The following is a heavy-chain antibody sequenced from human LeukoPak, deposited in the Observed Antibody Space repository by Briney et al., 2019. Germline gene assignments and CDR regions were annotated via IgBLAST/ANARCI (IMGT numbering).Heavy chain of an antibody. Sequence: GGSLRLSCAASGFSFSSHPMNWVRQAPGKGLEWVSFISSSSSLIYYADSVKGRFTISRDNAKNSLYLQMDTLRAEDTAVYYCARDLDWILFDYWGQGTLVTVSS. CDR3: ARDLDWILFDY. CDR2: ISSSSSLI. V-gene: IGHV3-48*01. D-gene: IGHD3-9*01. J-gene: IGHJ4*02. CDR1: GFSFSSHP.